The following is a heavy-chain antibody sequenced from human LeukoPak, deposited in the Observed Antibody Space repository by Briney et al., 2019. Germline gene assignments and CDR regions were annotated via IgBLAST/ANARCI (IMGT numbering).Heavy chain of an antibody. D-gene: IGHD1-14*01. CDR3: ARVPPSAHQVFSSDY. J-gene: IGHJ4*02. CDR2: ISANNGEI. Sequence: ASVKVSCKASGYTFTNYGISWVRQAPGQGLGWMSWISANNGEIRYAQNFQARVTMTTDTSTTTAYMELRSLRSDDTAVYYCARVPPSAHQVFSSDYWGQGTQVTVSS. CDR1: GYTFTNYG. V-gene: IGHV1-18*04.